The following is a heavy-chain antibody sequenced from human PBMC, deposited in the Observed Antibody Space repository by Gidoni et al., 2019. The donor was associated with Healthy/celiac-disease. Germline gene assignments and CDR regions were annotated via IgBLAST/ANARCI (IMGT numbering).Heavy chain of an antibody. CDR2: IYPGDSDT. Sequence: EVQLVQSGAEVKKPGESLKISCKGSGYSFTSYWIGWVRQMPGKGLEWMGIIYPGDSDTRYSPSFQGQVTISADKSISTAYLQWSSLKTSDTAMYYCARHLPDCGGDCALDYWGQGTLVTVSS. D-gene: IGHD2-21*01. V-gene: IGHV5-51*01. CDR1: GYSFTSYW. J-gene: IGHJ4*02. CDR3: ARHLPDCGGDCALDY.